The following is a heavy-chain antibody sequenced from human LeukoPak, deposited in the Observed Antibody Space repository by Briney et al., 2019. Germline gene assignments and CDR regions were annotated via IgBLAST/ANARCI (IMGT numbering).Heavy chain of an antibody. V-gene: IGHV3-30*18. Sequence: GGSLRLSCAASGFTFSSYGMHWVRQAPGKGLEWVAVISYDGSNKYYADSVKGRFTISRDNSKNTLYLQMNSLRAEDTAVYYCAKNGGGLLYYYGMDVWGQGTTVTVSS. CDR2: ISYDGSNK. D-gene: IGHD3-16*01. CDR1: GFTFSSYG. J-gene: IGHJ6*02. CDR3: AKNGGGLLYYYGMDV.